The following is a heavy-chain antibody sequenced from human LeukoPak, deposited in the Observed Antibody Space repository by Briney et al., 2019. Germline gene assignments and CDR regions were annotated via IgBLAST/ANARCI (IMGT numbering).Heavy chain of an antibody. CDR3: ARGWASIAAAGTRRYFQH. Sequence: SETLSLTCAVYGGSFSGYYWSWIRQPPGKGLEWIGEINHSGSTNYNPSLKSRVTISVDTSKNQFSLKLSSVTAADTAVYYCARGWASIAAAGTRRYFQHRGQGTLVTVSS. J-gene: IGHJ1*01. CDR1: GGSFSGYY. CDR2: INHSGST. V-gene: IGHV4-34*01. D-gene: IGHD6-13*01.